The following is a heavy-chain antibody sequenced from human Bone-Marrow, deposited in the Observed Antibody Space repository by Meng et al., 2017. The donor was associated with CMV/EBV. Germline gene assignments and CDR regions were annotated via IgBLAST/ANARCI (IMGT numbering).Heavy chain of an antibody. J-gene: IGHJ6*02. CDR2: TYYRSKWYN. V-gene: IGHV6-1*01. Sequence: SETLSLTCAISGDSVSSNSAAWNWIRQSPSRGLEWLGRTYYRSKWYNDYAVSVKSRITINPDTSKNHFSLQLNSVTPEDTAVCYCARDRLEWLLLDYYGMDVWGQGTTVTVSS. CDR1: GDSVSSNSAA. CDR3: ARDRLEWLLLDYYGMDV. D-gene: IGHD3-3*01.